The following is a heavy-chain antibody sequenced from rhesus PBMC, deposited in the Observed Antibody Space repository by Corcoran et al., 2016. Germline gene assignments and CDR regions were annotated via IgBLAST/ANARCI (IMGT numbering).Heavy chain of an antibody. J-gene: IGHJ4*01. CDR1: GFTFSDYY. CDR2: IWSGGGST. CDR3: AGWYSSGLGY. D-gene: IGHD6-31*01. V-gene: IGHV3-59*01. Sequence: EVQLVESGGGLAKPGGSLRLSCAASGFTFSDYYMHWVRQASGKGLEWVSRIWSGGGSTWYADSVKGRFTISRENAKNTLDLQMNSLRAEDTAVYYCAGWYSSGLGYWGQGVLVTVSS.